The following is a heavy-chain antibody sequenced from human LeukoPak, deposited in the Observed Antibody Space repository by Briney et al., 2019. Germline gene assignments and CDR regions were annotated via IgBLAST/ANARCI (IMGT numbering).Heavy chain of an antibody. CDR2: IWYDGSNK. CDR1: GFTFSSYG. V-gene: IGHV3-33*01. CDR3: ARDDSSSPLGY. Sequence: PGRSLRLSCAASGFTFSSYGMHWVRQAPGKGLEWVAVIWYDGSNKYYAGSVKGRFTISRDNSKNTLYLQMNSLRAEDTAVYYCARDDSSSPLGYWGQGTLVTVSS. D-gene: IGHD6-13*01. J-gene: IGHJ4*02.